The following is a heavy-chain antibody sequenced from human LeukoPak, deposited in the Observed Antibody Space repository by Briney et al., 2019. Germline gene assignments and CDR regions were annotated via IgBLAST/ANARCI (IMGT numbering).Heavy chain of an antibody. V-gene: IGHV3-33*01. CDR1: GFTFSSYG. CDR3: ARERYSDILTGYMGGFDY. CDR2: IWYDGSNK. J-gene: IGHJ4*02. D-gene: IGHD3-9*01. Sequence: GGSLRLSCAASGFTFSSYGMHWVRQAPGKGLEWVAVIWYDGSNKYYADSVKGRFTISRDNSKNTLYQQMNSLRAEDTAVYYCARERYSDILTGYMGGFDYWGQGTLVTVSS.